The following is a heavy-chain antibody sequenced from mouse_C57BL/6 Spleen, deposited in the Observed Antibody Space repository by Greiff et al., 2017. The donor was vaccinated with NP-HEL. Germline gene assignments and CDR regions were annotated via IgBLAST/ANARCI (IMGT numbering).Heavy chain of an antibody. Sequence: QVQLQQPGAELVKPGASVKLSCKASGYTFPSYWMQWVKQRPGQGLEWIGALDPSDSYTNYNQKFKGKATLTVDTSASTAYMQLSSLTSEDSAVYYCARNYGSSLYYFDYWGQGTTLTVSS. CDR2: LDPSDSYT. CDR1: GYTFPSYW. V-gene: IGHV1-50*01. J-gene: IGHJ2*01. CDR3: ARNYGSSLYYFDY. D-gene: IGHD1-1*01.